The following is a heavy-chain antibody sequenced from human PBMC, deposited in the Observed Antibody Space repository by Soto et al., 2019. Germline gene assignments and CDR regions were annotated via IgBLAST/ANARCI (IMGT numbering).Heavy chain of an antibody. D-gene: IGHD3-22*01. CDR1: GFTFSSYA. J-gene: IGHJ6*02. V-gene: IGHV3-23*01. CDR3: AKRDSSGYYHYYYGMDV. CDR2: ISGSGGST. Sequence: GGSLRLSCAASGFTFSSYAMSWVRQAPGKGLEWVSAISGSGGSTYYADSVKGRFTISRDNSKSTLYLQMNSLRAEDTAVYYCAKRDSSGYYHYYYGMDVWGQGTTVTVSS.